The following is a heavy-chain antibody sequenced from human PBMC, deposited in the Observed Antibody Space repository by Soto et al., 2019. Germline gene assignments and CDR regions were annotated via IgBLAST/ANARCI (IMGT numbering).Heavy chain of an antibody. CDR3: GSERGGNDMDV. Sequence: GESLKISCKGSGYSFPSYWISWVRQMPGKGLEGMGRIDTRDSYTNYSPSFQGHVTISADKTISTAYLQWSSLKASDTAMYYCGSERGGNDMDVWGQGTTVTVSS. CDR1: GYSFPSYW. CDR2: IDTRDSYT. V-gene: IGHV5-10-1*01. J-gene: IGHJ6*02. D-gene: IGHD1-1*01.